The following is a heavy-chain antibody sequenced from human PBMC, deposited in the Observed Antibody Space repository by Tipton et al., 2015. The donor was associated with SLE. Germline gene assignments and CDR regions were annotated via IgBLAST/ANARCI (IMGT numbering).Heavy chain of an antibody. CDR1: GFSLSNYV. J-gene: IGHJ5*02. CDR3: ARERVGATTWFDP. CDR2: INNNAATT. D-gene: IGHD1-26*01. V-gene: IGHV3-23*01. Sequence: SLRLSCAASGFSLSNYVMSWIRQAPGKGLEWVSTINNNAATTWYLESVKGRFTISRDNSKNTLYLQMNSLRAEDTAVYYCARERVGATTWFDPWGQGTLVTVSS.